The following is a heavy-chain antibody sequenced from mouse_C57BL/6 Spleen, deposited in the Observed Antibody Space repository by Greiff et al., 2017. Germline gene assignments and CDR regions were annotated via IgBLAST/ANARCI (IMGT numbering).Heavy chain of an antibody. CDR2: ISYSGST. V-gene: IGHV3-1*01. J-gene: IGHJ2*01. D-gene: IGHD1-1*01. CDR1: GYSITSGYD. Sequence: VQLQQSGPGMVKPSQSLSLTCTVTGYSITSGYDWHWIRHFPGNKLEWMGYISYSGSTNYNPSLKSRISITHDTSKNHFFLKLNSVTTEDTATYYCARSDYGYGSSYFDYWGQGTTLTVSS. CDR3: ARSDYGYGSSYFDY.